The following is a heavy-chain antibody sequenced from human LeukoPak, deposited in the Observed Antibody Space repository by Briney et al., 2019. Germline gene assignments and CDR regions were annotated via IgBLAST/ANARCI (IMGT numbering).Heavy chain of an antibody. CDR3: VRGMDV. J-gene: IGHJ6*02. CDR2: ISNDGSRK. V-gene: IGHV3-30*03. Sequence: GRSLRLSCAPSGFTFSRHGMHWVRQAPGKGLEWVAIISNDGSRKYYAHSVEGRFTISRDNAKNSLYLQMNSLRAEDTAVYYCVRGMDVWGQETTVTVSS. CDR1: GFTFSRHG.